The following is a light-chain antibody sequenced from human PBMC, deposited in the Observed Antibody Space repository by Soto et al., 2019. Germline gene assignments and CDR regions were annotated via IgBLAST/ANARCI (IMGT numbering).Light chain of an antibody. V-gene: IGLV2-14*01. J-gene: IGLJ1*01. CDR2: DVS. CDR1: SSDVGGYNS. CDR3: SSYSSITALV. Sequence: QSALTQPASVSGSPGQSITISCTGTSSDVGGYNSVSWYQQHPGKVPKIIICDVSFRPSGVPGRFSGSKSGNTASLTISGLQAEDEADYSCSSYSSITALVVGTGTKLTVL.